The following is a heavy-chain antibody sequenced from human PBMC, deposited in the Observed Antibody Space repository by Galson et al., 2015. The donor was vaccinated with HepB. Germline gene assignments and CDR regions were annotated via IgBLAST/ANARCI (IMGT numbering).Heavy chain of an antibody. V-gene: IGHV1-8*01. CDR3: ARAPTPYYDYVWGSYRKGWYFDL. J-gene: IGHJ2*01. CDR2: MNPNSGNT. Sequence: SVKVSCKASGYTFTSYDINWVRQATGQGLEWMGWMNPNSGNTGYAQKFQGRVTMTRNTSISTAYMELSSLRSEDTAVYYCARAPTPYYDYVWGSYRKGWYFDLWGRGTLVTVSS. CDR1: GYTFTSYD. D-gene: IGHD3-16*02.